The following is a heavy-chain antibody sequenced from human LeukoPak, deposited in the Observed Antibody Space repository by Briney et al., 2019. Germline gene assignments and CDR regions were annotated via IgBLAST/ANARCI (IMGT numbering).Heavy chain of an antibody. CDR1: GGSLSGYY. Sequence: SETLSLTCAVYGGSLSGYYWNWIRQPPGKGLEWIGKINHSGSTNYNPSLKSRVTISVDTSKNQFSLRLSSVTAADTAVYYCARGQEAAAGTDYWGQGTPVTVSS. J-gene: IGHJ4*02. CDR2: INHSGST. D-gene: IGHD6-13*01. V-gene: IGHV4-34*01. CDR3: ARGQEAAAGTDY.